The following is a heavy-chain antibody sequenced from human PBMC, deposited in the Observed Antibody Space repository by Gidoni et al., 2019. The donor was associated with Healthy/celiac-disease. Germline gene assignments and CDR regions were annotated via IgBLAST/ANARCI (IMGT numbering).Heavy chain of an antibody. V-gene: IGHV2-26*01. CDR3: ARTNGDYDPDYGMDV. D-gene: IGHD4-17*01. J-gene: IGHJ6*02. CDR2: IFSNDEK. Sequence: ALEWLAHIFSNDEKSYSTSLKSRLTISKDTSKSQVVLTMTNMDPVDTATDYCARTNGDYDPDYGMDVWGQGTTVTVSS.